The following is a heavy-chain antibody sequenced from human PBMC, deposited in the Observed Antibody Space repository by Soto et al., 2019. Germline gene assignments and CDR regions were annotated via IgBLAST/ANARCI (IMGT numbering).Heavy chain of an antibody. J-gene: IGHJ4*02. CDR2: ITLSSRVL. V-gene: IGHV3-9*01. CDR3: PKGSYAFWSEYDFDS. D-gene: IGHD3-3*01. Sequence: GGSLRRSCVGTGGSFNDFYMHWVRQAPGKGLELLSCITLSSRVLVYADAVKGRFTISRDNARNSLYLQMDSLRGEDTACYYFPKGSYAFWSEYDFDSRGQGTVVTVSS. CDR1: GGSFNDFY.